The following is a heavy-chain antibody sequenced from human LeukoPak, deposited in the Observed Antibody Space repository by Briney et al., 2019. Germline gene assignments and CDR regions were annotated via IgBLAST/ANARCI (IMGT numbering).Heavy chain of an antibody. V-gene: IGHV4-59*01. CDR1: GGSISSYY. J-gene: IGHJ4*02. Sequence: SETLSLTCTVSGGSISSYYCSWIRQPPGKRLEWIGYIHYSGSTNYNPSLKSRVTISVDTSKNQFSLKLKSVTAADTAVYYCATSDRYFHFDYWGQGTLVTVSS. CDR2: IHYSGST. CDR3: ATSDRYFHFDY. D-gene: IGHD1-26*01.